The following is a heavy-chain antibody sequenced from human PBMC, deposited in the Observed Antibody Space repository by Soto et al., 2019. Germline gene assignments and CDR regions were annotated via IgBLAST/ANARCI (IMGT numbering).Heavy chain of an antibody. J-gene: IGHJ4*02. CDR2: ISSSSSYI. V-gene: IGHV3-21*01. Sequence: GGSLRLSCAASGITFSSYSMNWVRQAPGKGLEWVSSISSSSSYIYYADSVKGRFTISRDNAKNSLYLQMNSLRAEDTAVYYCARDPEFGIAAAGTLNYWGQGTLVTVSS. CDR1: GITFSSYS. D-gene: IGHD6-13*01. CDR3: ARDPEFGIAAAGTLNY.